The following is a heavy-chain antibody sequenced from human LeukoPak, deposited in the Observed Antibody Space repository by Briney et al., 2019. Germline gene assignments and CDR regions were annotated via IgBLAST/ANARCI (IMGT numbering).Heavy chain of an antibody. CDR3: ARGNYDYVWGSYRRANVYNRFDP. J-gene: IGHJ5*02. CDR2: INHSGST. CDR1: GGSFSGYY. Sequence: SETLSLTCAVYGGSFSGYYWSWIRQPPGKGLEWIGEINHSGSTNYNPSLKSRVTISVDTSKNQFSLKLSSVTAADTAVYYCARGNYDYVWGSYRRANVYNRFDPWGQGTLVTVSS. V-gene: IGHV4-34*01. D-gene: IGHD3-16*02.